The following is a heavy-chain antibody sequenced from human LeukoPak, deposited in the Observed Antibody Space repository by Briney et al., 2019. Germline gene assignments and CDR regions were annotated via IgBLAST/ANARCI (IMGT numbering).Heavy chain of an antibody. Sequence: GGSLRLSCAASGFTFSSYAMSWVRQAPGKGLEWVSYISTSGSSIYYADSVKGRFTISRDNAKNSLYLQMNSLRAEDTAVYYCARGLGGYDQFFDYWGQGTLVTVSS. D-gene: IGHD5-12*01. CDR2: ISTSGSSI. CDR1: GFTFSSYA. V-gene: IGHV3-48*04. J-gene: IGHJ4*02. CDR3: ARGLGGYDQFFDY.